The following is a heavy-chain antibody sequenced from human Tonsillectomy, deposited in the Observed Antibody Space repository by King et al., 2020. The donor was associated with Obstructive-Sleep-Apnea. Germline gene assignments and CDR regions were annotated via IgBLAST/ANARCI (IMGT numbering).Heavy chain of an antibody. J-gene: IGHJ4*02. CDR3: ARIPFINPVGATKTGAYFDY. Sequence: VQLVESGGGLVQPGGSLRLSCAASGFSLTTFALSWVRQAPGWGLEWVSGMSGRCENKYYADPMRGRFTISIDTSKNTLYLQMNSLRAEDTAVYYCARIPFINPVGATKTGAYFDYWGQGTLVTVSS. CDR1: GFSLTTFA. CDR2: MSGRCENK. D-gene: IGHD1-26*01. V-gene: IGHV3-23*04.